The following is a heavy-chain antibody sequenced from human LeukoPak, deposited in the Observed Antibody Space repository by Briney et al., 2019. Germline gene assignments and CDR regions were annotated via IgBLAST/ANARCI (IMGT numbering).Heavy chain of an antibody. CDR2: IYYSGST. CDR3: ARHYYYDSSVAFDI. V-gene: IGHV4-59*08. J-gene: IGHJ3*02. Sequence: KPSETLSLTCTVSGGSISSYYWSWIRQPPGKGLEWIGYIYYSGSTNYNPSLKSRVTISVDTSKNQFSLKLSSVTAADTAVYYCARHYYYDSSVAFDIWGQGTMVTVSS. CDR1: GGSISSYY. D-gene: IGHD3-22*01.